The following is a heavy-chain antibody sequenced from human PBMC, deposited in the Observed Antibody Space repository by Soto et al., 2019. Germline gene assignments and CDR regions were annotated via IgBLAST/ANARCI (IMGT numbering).Heavy chain of an antibody. Sequence: QVQLVQSGAEVKKPGASVKVSCKASGYTFTSYGISWVRQAPGQGLEWMGWISAYNGNTNYAQKLQGRVTMTTDTSTSTAYRGLRSLRSDDTAVYYCASRRGIAAAPDYWGQGTLVTVSS. CDR3: ASRRGIAAAPDY. CDR2: ISAYNGNT. D-gene: IGHD6-13*01. V-gene: IGHV1-18*01. CDR1: GYTFTSYG. J-gene: IGHJ4*02.